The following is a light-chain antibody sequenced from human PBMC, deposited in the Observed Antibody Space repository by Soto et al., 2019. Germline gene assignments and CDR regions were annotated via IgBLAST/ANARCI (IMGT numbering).Light chain of an antibody. CDR3: QQSYSTPLT. Sequence: IQVTQSPSSLSASVGDRVTITCRASQDISSYLAWYQQKPGKAPTLLIYAASTLQSGVPSRFSGSGSGTDFTLTISSLQPEDFATYYCQQSYSTPLTFGGGTKVDI. CDR1: QDISSY. CDR2: AAS. J-gene: IGKJ4*01. V-gene: IGKV1-39*01.